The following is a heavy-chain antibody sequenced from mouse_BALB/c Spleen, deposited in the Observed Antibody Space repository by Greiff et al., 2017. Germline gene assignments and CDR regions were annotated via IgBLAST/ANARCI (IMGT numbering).Heavy chain of an antibody. J-gene: IGHJ4*01. V-gene: IGHV2-9*02. CDR3: ARDGTTATRYYAMDY. CDR2: IWAGGST. Sequence: QVQLQQSGPGLVAPSQSLSITCTVSGFSLTSYGVHWVRQPPGKGLEWLGVIWAGGSTNYNSALMSRLSISKDNSKSQVFLKMNSLQTDDTAMYYCARDGTTATRYYAMDYWGQGTSVTVAS. CDR1: GFSLTSYG. D-gene: IGHD1-2*01.